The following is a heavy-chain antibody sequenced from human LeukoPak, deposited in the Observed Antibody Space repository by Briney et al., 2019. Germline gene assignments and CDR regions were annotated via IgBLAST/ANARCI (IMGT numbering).Heavy chain of an antibody. V-gene: IGHV4-59*01. J-gene: IGHJ5*02. CDR2: ISYSGST. CDR1: GGSISNYY. D-gene: IGHD3-10*01. Sequence: PSETLSLTCTVSGGSISNYYWSWIRQPPGKGLEWIGYISYSGSTKYNPSLKSRVTMSVGSSKNQSSLKLSSVTAADTAVYYCARDSGTTGEVKFDPWGQGTLVTVSS. CDR3: ARDSGTTGEVKFDP.